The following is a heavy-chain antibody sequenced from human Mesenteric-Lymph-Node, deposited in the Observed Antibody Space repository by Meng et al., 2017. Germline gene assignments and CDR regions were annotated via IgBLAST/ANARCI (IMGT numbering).Heavy chain of an antibody. Sequence: GESLKISCAASGFTFSSYWMSWVRQAPGKGLVWVSRINSDGSSTSYADSVKGRFTISRDNAKNTLYLQMNSLRAEDTAVYYCAREQLWLSGMDVWGQGTTVTVSS. CDR3: AREQLWLSGMDV. CDR2: INSDGSST. J-gene: IGHJ6*02. V-gene: IGHV3-74*01. CDR1: GFTFSSYW. D-gene: IGHD5-18*01.